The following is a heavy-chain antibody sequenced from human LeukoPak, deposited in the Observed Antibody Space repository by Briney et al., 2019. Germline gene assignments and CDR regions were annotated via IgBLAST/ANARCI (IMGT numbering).Heavy chain of an antibody. CDR2: ISSSSSYI. Sequence: PGGSLRLSCAASGFTFSSYSMNWVRQAPGKGLEWVSSISSSSSYIYYADSVKGRFTISRDSSKNTLDLQMNSLRAEDTAVYYCARRGHGYGSPFDYWGQGTLVTVSS. CDR1: GFTFSSYS. D-gene: IGHD5-18*01. V-gene: IGHV3-21*01. J-gene: IGHJ4*02. CDR3: ARRGHGYGSPFDY.